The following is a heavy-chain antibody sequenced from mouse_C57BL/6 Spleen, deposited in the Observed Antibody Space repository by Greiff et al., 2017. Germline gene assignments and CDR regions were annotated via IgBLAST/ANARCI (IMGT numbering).Heavy chain of an antibody. J-gene: IGHJ2*01. Sequence: EVQVVESGGGLVKPGGSLKLSCAASGFTFSSYAMSWVRQTPEQRLEWVATISDGGSYTYYPDNVKGRFTISRDNAKNNLYLQMSHLKSEDTAMYYCARVYDGYLDYWGQGTTLTVSS. CDR2: ISDGGSYT. CDR3: ARVYDGYLDY. D-gene: IGHD2-3*01. V-gene: IGHV5-4*01. CDR1: GFTFSSYA.